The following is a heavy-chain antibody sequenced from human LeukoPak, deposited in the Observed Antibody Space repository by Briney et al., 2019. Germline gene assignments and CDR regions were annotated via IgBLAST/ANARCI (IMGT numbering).Heavy chain of an antibody. Sequence: PGGSLRLSCAASGFTFSDYYMSWIRQAPGKGLEWVSYISSSGSTIYYADSVKGRFTISRDNAKNSLYLQMNSLRAEDTAVYYCARDAGYCSSRTCFYYYYIDVWGEGTTVTVSS. CDR3: ARDAGYCSSRTCFYYYYIDV. D-gene: IGHD2-15*01. CDR2: ISSSGSTI. CDR1: GFTFSDYY. J-gene: IGHJ6*03. V-gene: IGHV3-11*01.